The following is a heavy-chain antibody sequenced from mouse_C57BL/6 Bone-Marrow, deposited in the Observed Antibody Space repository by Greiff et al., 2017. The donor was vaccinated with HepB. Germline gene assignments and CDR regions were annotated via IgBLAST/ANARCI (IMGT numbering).Heavy chain of an antibody. Sequence: VQLQQSGPELVKPGASVKISCKASGYAFSSSWMNWVKQRPGKGLEWIGRIYPGDGDTNYNGKFKGKATLTADKSSSTAYMQLSSLTSEDSAVYFCARGENWDVGYWGQGTTLTVSP. CDR2: IYPGDGDT. D-gene: IGHD4-1*01. V-gene: IGHV1-82*01. CDR3: ARGENWDVGY. J-gene: IGHJ2*01. CDR1: GYAFSSSW.